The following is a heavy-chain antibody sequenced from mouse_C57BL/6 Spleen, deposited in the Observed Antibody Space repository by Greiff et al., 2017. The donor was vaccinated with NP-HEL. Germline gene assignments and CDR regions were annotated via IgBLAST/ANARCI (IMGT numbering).Heavy chain of an antibody. J-gene: IGHJ2*01. Sequence: EVKLVESGGGLVKPGGSLKLSCAASGFTFSSYAMSWVRQTPEKRLEWVATISDGGSYTYYPDNVKGRFTISRDNAKNNLYLQMSHLKSEDTAMYYCARGCITTVVYFDYWGQGTTLTVSS. V-gene: IGHV5-4*03. CDR2: ISDGGSYT. CDR1: GFTFSSYA. D-gene: IGHD1-1*01. CDR3: ARGCITTVVYFDY.